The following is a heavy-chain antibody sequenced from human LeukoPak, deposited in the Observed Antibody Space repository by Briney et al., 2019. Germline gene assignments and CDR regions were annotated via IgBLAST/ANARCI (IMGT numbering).Heavy chain of an antibody. CDR2: IGASDGGT. V-gene: IGHV3-23*01. J-gene: IGHJ4*02. CDR1: GFTFSNSA. CDR3: ANAIHSKAVALPFDY. Sequence: GGSLRLSCAASGFTFSNSAMNWVRQAPGRGLEWVSVIGASDGGTYYAVSVKGRFTISRDNSKNTLYLQMDSLRAEDTAVYYCANAIHSKAVALPFDYWGQGTLVTVSS. D-gene: IGHD6-19*01.